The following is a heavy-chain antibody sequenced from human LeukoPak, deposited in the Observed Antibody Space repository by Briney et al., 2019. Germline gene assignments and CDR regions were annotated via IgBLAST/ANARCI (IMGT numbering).Heavy chain of an antibody. CDR1: GGSFSGYY. J-gene: IGHJ4*02. CDR2: INHSGST. V-gene: IGHV4-34*01. CDR3: ARRRDIVVVPAAMLRGSYDY. Sequence: SETLSLTCAVYGGSFSGYYWSWIRQPPGKGLEWIGEINHSGSTNYNPSLKSRVTISVDTSKNQFSLKRSSVTAADTAVYYGARRRDIVVVPAAMLRGSYDYWGQGTLVTVSS. D-gene: IGHD2-2*01.